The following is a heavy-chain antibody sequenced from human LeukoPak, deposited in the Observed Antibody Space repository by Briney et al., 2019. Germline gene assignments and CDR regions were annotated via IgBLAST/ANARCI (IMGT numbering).Heavy chain of an antibody. Sequence: SVKVSCKASGGTFSSYAISWVRQAPGQGLEWMGRIIPILGIANYAQKFQGRVTITADKSTSTAHMELSSLRSEDTAVYYCASLDCTNGVCYTSGVDYWGQGTLVTVSS. J-gene: IGHJ4*02. CDR1: GGTFSSYA. CDR2: IIPILGIA. V-gene: IGHV1-69*04. CDR3: ASLDCTNGVCYTSGVDY. D-gene: IGHD2-8*01.